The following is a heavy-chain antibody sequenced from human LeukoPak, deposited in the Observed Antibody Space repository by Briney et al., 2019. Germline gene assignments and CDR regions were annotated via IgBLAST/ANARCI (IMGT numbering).Heavy chain of an antibody. Sequence: PSETLSLTCTVSGGSLSSGDYYWAWLRQPPGRGREWVGYIYYSGNTHDNPSLKSRVSISVNTAKKQFSLNLISVTAADTAVYYCARDQNKYDSSGYYYYQYGMDVWGQGTTVTVSS. CDR3: ARDQNKYDSSGYYYYQYGMDV. CDR1: GGSLSSGDYY. V-gene: IGHV4-30-4*01. CDR2: IYYSGNT. J-gene: IGHJ6*02. D-gene: IGHD3-22*01.